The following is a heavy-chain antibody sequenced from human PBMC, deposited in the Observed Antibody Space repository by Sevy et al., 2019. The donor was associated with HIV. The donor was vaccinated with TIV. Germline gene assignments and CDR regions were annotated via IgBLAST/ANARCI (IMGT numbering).Heavy chain of an antibody. J-gene: IGHJ4*02. CDR2: ISGSGGST. Sequence: GGSLRLSCAASGFTFSSYAMSWVRQAPGKGLEWVSDISGSGGSTYYADSVKGRFTISRDNSKNTLYLQMNSLRAEDTAVYYCAGIFGDLFDYWGQGTLVTDSS. CDR3: AGIFGDLFDY. V-gene: IGHV3-23*01. CDR1: GFTFSSYA. D-gene: IGHD3-3*01.